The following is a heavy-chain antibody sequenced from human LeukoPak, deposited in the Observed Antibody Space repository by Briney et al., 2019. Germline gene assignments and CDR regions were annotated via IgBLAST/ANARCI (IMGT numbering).Heavy chain of an antibody. CDR3: ARSSGGSSWYFSDYYYYMDV. D-gene: IGHD6-13*01. CDR1: GGTFSSYA. Sequence: SSVKVSCKPSGGTFSSYAISWVRQAPGQGLEWMGGIIPIFGTANYAQKFQGRVTITADESTSTAYMELSSLRSEDTAVYYCARSSGGSSWYFSDYYYYMDVWGKGTTVTVSS. J-gene: IGHJ6*03. V-gene: IGHV1-69*01. CDR2: IIPIFGTA.